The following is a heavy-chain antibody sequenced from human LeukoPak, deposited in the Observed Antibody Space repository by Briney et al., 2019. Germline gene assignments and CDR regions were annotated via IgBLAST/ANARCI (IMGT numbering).Heavy chain of an antibody. Sequence: ASVKVSCKASGYTFTGYYMHWVRQAPGQGLEWMGIINPSGGSTSYAQKFQGRVTMTRDTSTRTVYMELSSLRSEDTAVYYCARGPLYYYDSSGPFDYWGQGTLVTVSS. CDR2: INPSGGST. CDR1: GYTFTGYY. J-gene: IGHJ4*02. D-gene: IGHD3-22*01. V-gene: IGHV1-46*01. CDR3: ARGPLYYYDSSGPFDY.